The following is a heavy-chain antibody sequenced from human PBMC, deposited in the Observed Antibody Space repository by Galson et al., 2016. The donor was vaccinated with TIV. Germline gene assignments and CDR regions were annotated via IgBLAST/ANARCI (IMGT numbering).Heavy chain of an antibody. J-gene: IGHJ4*02. D-gene: IGHD2/OR15-2a*01. CDR3: ASVAWFPGLSLDN. V-gene: IGHV1-24*01. CDR1: RDSLSDLS. CDR2: FDPEQHKK. Sequence: SVKVSCKVSRDSLSDLSMHWVRQASGKGLEWMAGFDPEQHKKIYAQKLEGRVTLTDDTSTDTAFLELSSLSFEDTAVYYCASVAWFPGLSLDNWGQGTLVIVSS.